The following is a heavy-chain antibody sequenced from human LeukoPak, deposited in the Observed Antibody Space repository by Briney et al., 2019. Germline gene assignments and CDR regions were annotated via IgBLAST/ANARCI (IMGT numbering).Heavy chain of an antibody. J-gene: IGHJ4*02. Sequence: ASVKVSCKASGYTFTGYYMHWVRQAPGQGLEWMGWINPNSGGTNYAQKFQGRVTMTRDTSISTAYMDLSRLRSDDTAVYYCAREKIEDYDSSGYPSYWGQGTLVTVSS. CDR3: AREKIEDYDSSGYPSY. CDR1: GYTFTGYY. D-gene: IGHD3-22*01. CDR2: INPNSGGT. V-gene: IGHV1-2*02.